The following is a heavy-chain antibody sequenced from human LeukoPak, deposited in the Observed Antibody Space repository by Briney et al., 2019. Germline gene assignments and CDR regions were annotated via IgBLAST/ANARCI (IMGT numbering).Heavy chain of an antibody. CDR2: IKKDGSEK. CDR3: ARDRRTLLYGLVVVAVPLRY. CDR1: RFTFSSYW. D-gene: IGHD2-15*01. V-gene: IGHV3-7*01. J-gene: IGHJ4*02. Sequence: GGSLRLSCAASRFTFSSYWMSRVRQAPGKGLEWVANIKKDGSEKYYVDSVKGRFTISRDNAKNSLYLQMNSLRAEDTAVYYCARDRRTLLYGLVVVAVPLRYWGQGTLVTASS.